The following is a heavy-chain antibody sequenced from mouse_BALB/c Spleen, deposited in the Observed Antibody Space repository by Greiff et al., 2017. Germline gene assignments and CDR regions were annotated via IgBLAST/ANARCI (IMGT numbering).Heavy chain of an antibody. Sequence: VQLVESGAELAKPGASVKMSCKASGYTFTSYWMHWVKQRPGQGLEWIGYINPSTGYTEYNQKFKDKATLTADKSSSTAYMQLSSLTSEDSAVYYCARPYYCGSSYGFAYWGQGTRVTVSA. CDR2: INPSTGYT. V-gene: IGHV1-7*01. J-gene: IGHJ3*01. CDR1: GYTFTSYW. D-gene: IGHD1-1*01. CDR3: ARPYYCGSSYGFAY.